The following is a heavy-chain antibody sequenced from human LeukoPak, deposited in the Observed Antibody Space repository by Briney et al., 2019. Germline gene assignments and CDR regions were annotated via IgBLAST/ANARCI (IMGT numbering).Heavy chain of an antibody. CDR3: ARDRDFFDY. CDR2: VYYSGNT. J-gene: IGHJ4*02. CDR1: GFTFSDYY. Sequence: GGSLRLSCAASGFTFSDYYMSWVRQAPGKGLEWVAVVYYSGNTFYADSVKGRFTISRDKSQSTLYLQMNSLRDEDTAVYYCARDRDFFDYWGQGTLVTVSS. V-gene: IGHV3-66*01.